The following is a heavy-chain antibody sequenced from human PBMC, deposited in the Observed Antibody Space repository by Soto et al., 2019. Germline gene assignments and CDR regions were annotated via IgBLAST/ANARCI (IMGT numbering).Heavy chain of an antibody. CDR2: INHSGST. CDR1: GGSFSGYY. CDR3: ARGDIVGATPLIDY. D-gene: IGHD1-26*01. V-gene: IGHV4-34*01. Sequence: QVQLQQWGAGLLKPSETLSLTCAVYGGSFSGYYWSWIRQPPGKGLEWIGEINHSGSTNYNPSLKSRVTISVDTSKNQFSLKLSSMTAADTAVYYCARGDIVGATPLIDYWGQGTLVTVSS. J-gene: IGHJ4*02.